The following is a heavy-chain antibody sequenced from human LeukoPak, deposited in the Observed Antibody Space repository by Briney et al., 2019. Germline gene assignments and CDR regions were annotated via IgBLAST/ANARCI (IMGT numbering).Heavy chain of an antibody. D-gene: IGHD3-22*01. Sequence: GGSLRLSCAASGFTFSSYWMTWVRQAPGRGLEWVANVNGDGSVKYYVDSVRGRFTISRDNAKNSLYLQMNSLRAEDTPLYYXXXXXXYHIXDXWYDAFDIWGRGTMVTVSS. V-gene: IGHV3-7*01. CDR1: GFTFSSYW. CDR2: VNGDGSVK. CDR3: XXXXXYHIXDXWYDAFDI. J-gene: IGHJ3*02.